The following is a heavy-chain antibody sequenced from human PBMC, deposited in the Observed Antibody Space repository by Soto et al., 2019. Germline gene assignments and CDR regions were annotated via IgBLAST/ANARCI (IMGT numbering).Heavy chain of an antibody. CDR3: ARGVYYYDSSGYRFDY. Sequence: LETLSLTCTFGGCSSSSSYWSLIRQPPGKGLEWIGYIYYSGSTNYNPSLKSRVTISVDTSKNQFSPKLSSVTAADTAVYYCARGVYYYDSSGYRFDYWGQGTLVTVSS. D-gene: IGHD3-22*01. CDR2: IYYSGST. CDR1: GCSSSSSY. V-gene: IGHV4-59*01. J-gene: IGHJ4*02.